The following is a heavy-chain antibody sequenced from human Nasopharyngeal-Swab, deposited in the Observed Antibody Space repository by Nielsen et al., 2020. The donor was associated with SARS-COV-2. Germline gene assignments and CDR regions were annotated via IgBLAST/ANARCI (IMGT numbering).Heavy chain of an antibody. CDR2: INPSGST. D-gene: IGHD4-17*01. CDR1: GGSFSGYY. Sequence: SETLSLTCAVYGGSFSGYYWSWIRQPPGKGLEWIGEINPSGSTNYNPSLKSRVTISVDTSKNQFSLKLSSVTAADTAVYYCARGSLGSFSTVTRIYGMDVWGQGTTVTVSS. CDR3: ARGSLGSFSTVTRIYGMDV. V-gene: IGHV4-34*01. J-gene: IGHJ6*02.